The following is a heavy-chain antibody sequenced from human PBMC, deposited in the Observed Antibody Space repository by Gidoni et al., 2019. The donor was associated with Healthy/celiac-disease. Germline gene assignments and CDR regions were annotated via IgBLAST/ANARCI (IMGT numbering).Heavy chain of an antibody. J-gene: IGHJ6*02. D-gene: IGHD1-7*01. V-gene: IGHV3-33*01. CDR1: GFTSSTYG. CDR2: IRYDGSNK. CDR3: ARGGTGTIAYYYYGMDV. Sequence: SLRLSCAASGFTSSTYGMHWVRKPPGKGLEWVAVIRYDGSNKYYADSVKGRFTISRDNSKNTLYLQMNSLRAEDTAVYYCARGGTGTIAYYYYGMDVWGQGTTVTVSS.